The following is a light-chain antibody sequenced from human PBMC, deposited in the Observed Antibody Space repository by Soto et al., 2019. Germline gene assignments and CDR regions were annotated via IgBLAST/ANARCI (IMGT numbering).Light chain of an antibody. CDR1: QSVSNW. Sequence: DIQMTQSPSTLSASVGERVTITCRASQSVSNWLAWYQQKPGKAPKLLIYDVSSLENGDPSRFSGSRSGTEFILTICSLQTDDFATYYLQQYDSYSWTFDQGTKVEMK. CDR2: DVS. J-gene: IGKJ1*01. V-gene: IGKV1-5*01. CDR3: QQYDSYSWT.